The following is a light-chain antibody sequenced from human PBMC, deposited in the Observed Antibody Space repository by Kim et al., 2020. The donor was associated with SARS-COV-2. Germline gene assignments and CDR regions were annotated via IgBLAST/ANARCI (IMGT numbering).Light chain of an antibody. CDR3: QQYNNWPPLT. V-gene: IGKV3-15*01. CDR2: DAS. Sequence: EIVMTQSPATLSVSPGESATLSCRASQSVSSDLAWYQQKPGQAPRLLIYDASTRATDIPARFSGSGSGTEFTLTITSLQSGDFAVYYCQQYNNWPPLTFGGGTKLEI. J-gene: IGKJ4*01. CDR1: QSVSSD.